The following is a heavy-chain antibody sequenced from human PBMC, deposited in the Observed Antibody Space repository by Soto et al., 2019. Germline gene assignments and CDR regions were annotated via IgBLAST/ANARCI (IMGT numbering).Heavy chain of an antibody. Sequence: QGQLVQSGPEVKKPGASVKVSCKASGYTFSRYGISWVRQARGQGLEWMGWISGYNGDTKYAQKVQGRVTMTIDTSTYTAYMELRSLTSDDTAIYYCAKNGQPPFYYYGMDVWGQGTTVTVSS. J-gene: IGHJ6*02. CDR2: ISGYNGDT. D-gene: IGHD2-8*01. CDR3: AKNGQPPFYYYGMDV. CDR1: GYTFSRYG. V-gene: IGHV1-18*01.